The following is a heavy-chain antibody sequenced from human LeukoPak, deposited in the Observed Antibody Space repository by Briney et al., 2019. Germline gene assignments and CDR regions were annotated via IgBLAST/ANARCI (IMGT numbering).Heavy chain of an antibody. CDR2: ISGSGGST. D-gene: IGHD6-13*01. J-gene: IGHJ4*02. CDR1: GFTFSSYA. V-gene: IGHV3-23*01. Sequence: GGSLRLSCAASGFTFSSYAMSWVSQAPGKGLEWVSAISGSGGSTYYADSVKGRFTISRDNTKNTLYLQMNSLRAEDTAVYYCAKTYSSSWYPDYWGQGTLVTVSS. CDR3: AKTYSSSWYPDY.